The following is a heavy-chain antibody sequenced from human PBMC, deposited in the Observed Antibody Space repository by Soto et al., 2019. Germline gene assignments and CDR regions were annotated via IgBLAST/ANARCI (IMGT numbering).Heavy chain of an antibody. CDR2: IWYDGSNK. J-gene: IGHJ1*01. Sequence: QVQLVESGGGVVQPGRSLRLSCAASGFTFSSYGMHWVRQAPGKGLEWVAVIWYDGSNKYYADSVKGRFTISRDNSKNTLYLQMNSLRAEDTAVYYCARDTVGTTVTTGYFQHWGQGTLVTVSS. CDR1: GFTFSSYG. CDR3: ARDTVGTTVTTGYFQH. D-gene: IGHD4-17*01. V-gene: IGHV3-33*01.